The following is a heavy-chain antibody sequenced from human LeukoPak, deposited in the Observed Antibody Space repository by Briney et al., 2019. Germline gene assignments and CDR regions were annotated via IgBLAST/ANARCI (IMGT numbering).Heavy chain of an antibody. D-gene: IGHD3-22*01. CDR3: AKVPISDYYESSGYYPRYYYYGMDV. J-gene: IGHJ6*02. Sequence: GGSLRLSCAASGFTFSSYAMSWVRQAPGKGLEWVSAIGGSGGSTYYADFVKGRFTISTDNSKNTLYLQMNSLRAEDTAVYYCAKVPISDYYESSGYYPRYYYYGMDVWGQGTTVTVSS. CDR2: IGGSGGST. CDR1: GFTFSSYA. V-gene: IGHV3-23*01.